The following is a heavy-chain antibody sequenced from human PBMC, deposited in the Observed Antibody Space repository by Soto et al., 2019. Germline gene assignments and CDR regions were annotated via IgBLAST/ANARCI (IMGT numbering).Heavy chain of an antibody. CDR3: ARGREYHYGSGQPKYYYYGMDV. J-gene: IGHJ6*02. Sequence: SVKVSCKASGYTFTSYGISWVRQAPGQGLEWMGRIIPILGIANYAQKFQGRVTITADKSTSTAYMELSSLRSEDTAVYYCARGREYHYGSGQPKYYYYGMDVWGQGTTVTVPS. D-gene: IGHD3-10*01. V-gene: IGHV1-69*04. CDR2: IIPILGIA. CDR1: GYTFTSYG.